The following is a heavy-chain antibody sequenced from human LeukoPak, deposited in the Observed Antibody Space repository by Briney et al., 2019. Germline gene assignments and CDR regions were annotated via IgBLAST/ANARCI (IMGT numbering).Heavy chain of an antibody. CDR2: INPNSGGT. CDR3: ARERISVPIFGEYYYYYGMDV. CDR1: GYTFTGYY. D-gene: IGHD3-3*02. Sequence: GPPVKVSCKASGYTFTGYYMHWVRQAPGQGLEWMGWINPNSGGTNYAQKFQGRVTMTRDTSISTAYMELSRLRSDDTAVYYCARERISVPIFGEYYYYYGMDVWGQGTTVTVSS. J-gene: IGHJ6*02. V-gene: IGHV1-2*02.